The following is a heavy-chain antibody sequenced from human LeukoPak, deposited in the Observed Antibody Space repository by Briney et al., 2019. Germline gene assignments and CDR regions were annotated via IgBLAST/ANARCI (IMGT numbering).Heavy chain of an antibody. J-gene: IGHJ4*02. Sequence: PSETLSLTCAVYGGSFSGYYWSWIRQPPGEGLEWIGYSYYSGGTYYNPSLKSRVTISVDTSRNQFSLKLSSVTAADTAVYYCARGVLAGGKRFDYWGQGTLVTVSS. CDR2: SYYSGGT. V-gene: IGHV4-59*01. CDR3: ARGVLAGGKRFDY. D-gene: IGHD4-23*01. CDR1: GGSFSGYY.